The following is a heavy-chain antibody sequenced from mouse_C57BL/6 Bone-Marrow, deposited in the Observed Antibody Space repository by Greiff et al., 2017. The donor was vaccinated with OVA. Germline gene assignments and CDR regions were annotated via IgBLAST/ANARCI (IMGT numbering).Heavy chain of an antibody. CDR3: ARSLITTVEDYYAMDY. V-gene: IGHV1-69*01. J-gene: IGHJ4*01. D-gene: IGHD1-1*01. Sequence: QVQLQQPGAELVMPGASVKLSCKASGYTFTSYWMHWVKQRPGQGLEWIGEIDPSDSYTNYNQKFKSKSTLTVDKSSSTAYMQLSSLTSENSAFYYCARSLITTVEDYYAMDYWGQGTSVTVSS. CDR1: GYTFTSYW. CDR2: IDPSDSYT.